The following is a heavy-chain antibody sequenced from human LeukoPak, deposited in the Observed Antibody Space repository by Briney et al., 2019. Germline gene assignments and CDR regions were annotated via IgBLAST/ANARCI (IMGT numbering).Heavy chain of an antibody. CDR3: ARHNGWFDY. J-gene: IGHJ5*01. V-gene: IGHV3-48*03. Sequence: GGSLRLSCAASGFTFSSYEMDWVRQAPEKGLEWISYISSSGGYMYADSVKGRFTISRVNAKNSLYLQMNSLRVEDTGVYYCARHNGWFDYWGQGTLVTVSS. D-gene: IGHD2-8*01. CDR1: GFTFSSYE. CDR2: ISSSGGYM.